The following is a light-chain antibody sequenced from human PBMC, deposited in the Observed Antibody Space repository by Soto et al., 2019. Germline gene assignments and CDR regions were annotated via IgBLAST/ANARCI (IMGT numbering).Light chain of an antibody. Sequence: DIQMTQSPSTLSASVPQRVGITCRASQSISSWLAWYQQKPGKAPKLLIYDASSLESGVPSRFSGSGSGTEFTLTISSLQTDDFATYYCQQYNSYLYTFGQGTKVDIK. CDR2: DAS. CDR3: QQYNSYLYT. CDR1: QSISSW. J-gene: IGKJ2*01. V-gene: IGKV1-5*01.